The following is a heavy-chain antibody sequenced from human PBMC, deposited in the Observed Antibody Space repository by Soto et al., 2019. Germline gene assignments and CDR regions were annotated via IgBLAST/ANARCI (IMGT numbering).Heavy chain of an antibody. D-gene: IGHD3-3*01. CDR1: GGSIRSSY. J-gene: IGHJ4*02. Sequence: PSETLSLTCTVSGGSIRSSYWSWLRQPPGRGLEHIGYMHHSGNTNYNPSLKSRATISMNTSKNQFSLKLTSLTAADTAVYYCARGEWSLEYWDKGTLVTVSS. V-gene: IGHV4-59*01. CDR3: ARGEWSLEY. CDR2: MHHSGNT.